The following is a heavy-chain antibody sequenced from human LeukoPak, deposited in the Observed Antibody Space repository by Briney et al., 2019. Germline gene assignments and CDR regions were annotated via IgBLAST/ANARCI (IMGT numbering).Heavy chain of an antibody. V-gene: IGHV3-66*01. D-gene: IGHD6-13*01. CDR1: GFTVSSSY. CDR2: IYSGGTT. CDR3: ARGVAAAGTTLDY. Sequence: GGSLRLSCAASGFTVSSSYMTWVRQAPGKGLEWVSVIYSGGTTYYADSVKGRFTISRDNSKNTLCLQMNSLRGEDTAVYYCARGVAAAGTTLDYWGQGTLVTVSS. J-gene: IGHJ4*02.